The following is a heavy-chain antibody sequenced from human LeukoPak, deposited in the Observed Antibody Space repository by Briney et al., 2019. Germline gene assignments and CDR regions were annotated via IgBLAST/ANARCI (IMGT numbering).Heavy chain of an antibody. CDR3: ARGSRRSYYYDSSANRDAFDI. CDR2: IYYSGST. Sequence: PSETLSLTCTVSGGSISSYYWSWIRQPPGKGLEWIGYIYYSGSTNYNPSLKSRVTISVDTSKNQFSLKLSSVTAADTAVYYCARGSRRSYYYDSSANRDAFDIWGQGTMVTVSS. J-gene: IGHJ3*02. CDR1: GGSISSYY. D-gene: IGHD3-22*01. V-gene: IGHV4-59*12.